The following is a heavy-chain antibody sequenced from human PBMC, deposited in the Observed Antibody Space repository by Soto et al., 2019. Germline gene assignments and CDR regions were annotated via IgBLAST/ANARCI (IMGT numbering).Heavy chain of an antibody. CDR3: AKGWGDYYYYMDV. D-gene: IGHD3-16*01. Sequence: GGSLRLSCAASGFTLSGYAMDWVRQAPGKGLEYVSGISSNGVGTYYAKSVQGRFTISRDNSKNTLYLQMNSLRAEDTAVYYCAKGWGDYYYYMDVWGKGTTVTVSS. J-gene: IGHJ6*03. CDR2: ISSNGVGT. CDR1: GFTLSGYA. V-gene: IGHV3-64*04.